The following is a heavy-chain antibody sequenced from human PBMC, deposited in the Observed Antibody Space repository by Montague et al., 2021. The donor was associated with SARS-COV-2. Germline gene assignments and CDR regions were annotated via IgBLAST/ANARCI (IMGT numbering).Heavy chain of an antibody. D-gene: IGHD3-10*01. CDR3: ARFFFQHMVRKQYYGLDV. V-gene: IGHV4-34*01. Sequence: SETLSLTCVVYDGSFSGFYWTWIRQPPGKGLEWLGEVNWTEGTKINPSLKSRLSLSVDTSKNQFSLKLTSVTAADTAVYFCARFFFQHMVRKQYYGLDVWGQGTTVTVSS. CDR1: DGSFSGFY. CDR2: VNWTEGT. J-gene: IGHJ6*02.